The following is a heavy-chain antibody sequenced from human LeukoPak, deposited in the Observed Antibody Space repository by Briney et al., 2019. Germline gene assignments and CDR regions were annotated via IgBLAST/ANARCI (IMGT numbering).Heavy chain of an antibody. D-gene: IGHD1-26*01. Sequence: GGSLRLSCAASGFTFSNYVMGWVRQAPGKGPEWVSYISNSGNTIYYGDSVKGRFTISRDNAKNSLYLQMNSLRAEDTAIYYCARGAGSYPFFDYWGQGTLVTVSS. CDR1: GFTFSNYV. V-gene: IGHV3-48*03. CDR2: ISNSGNTI. CDR3: ARGAGSYPFFDY. J-gene: IGHJ4*02.